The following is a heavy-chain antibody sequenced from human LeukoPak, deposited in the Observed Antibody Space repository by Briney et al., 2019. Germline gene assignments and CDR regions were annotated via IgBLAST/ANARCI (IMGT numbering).Heavy chain of an antibody. V-gene: IGHV4-59*01. Sequence: SETLSLTCTVYGGSISSYYWSWIRQPPGKGLEWIGYIYYSGSTNYNPSLKSRVTISVDTSKNQFSLKLSSVTAADTAVYYCARGEQQLVPDYWGQGTLVTVSS. J-gene: IGHJ4*02. CDR3: ARGEQQLVPDY. CDR1: GGSISSYY. CDR2: IYYSGST. D-gene: IGHD6-13*01.